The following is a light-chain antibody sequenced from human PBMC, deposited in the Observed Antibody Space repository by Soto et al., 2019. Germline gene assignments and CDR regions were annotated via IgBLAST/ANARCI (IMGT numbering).Light chain of an antibody. J-gene: IGKJ2*01. V-gene: IGKV1-39*01. CDR2: AAS. CDR1: QDISDY. Sequence: DTQLTQSPSFLSASVGDRVTITCRASQDISDYLAWYQQRPGKAPKLLIYAASTLQSGVPSRFSGSGSGTDFTLTISSLQPEDFATYFCQQSYTTPVYSFGQGTKVDIK. CDR3: QQSYTTPVYS.